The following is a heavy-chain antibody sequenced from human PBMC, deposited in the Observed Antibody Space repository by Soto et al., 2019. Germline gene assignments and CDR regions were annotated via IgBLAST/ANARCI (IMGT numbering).Heavy chain of an antibody. J-gene: IGHJ4*02. D-gene: IGHD5-12*01. V-gene: IGHV2-5*02. CDR3: AHSQRGPRDF. CDR1: GFSLSTTGVA. CDR2: IYWDDDK. Sequence: QITLKESGPTLVRPTQTLTLTCTFSGFSLSTTGVAVAWIRQPPGEALEWLALIYWDDDKRYNSSLKSRLTIPKDTSRDQVVLAMTNMAPMDTATYFCAHSQRGPRDFWGPGILVTVSS.